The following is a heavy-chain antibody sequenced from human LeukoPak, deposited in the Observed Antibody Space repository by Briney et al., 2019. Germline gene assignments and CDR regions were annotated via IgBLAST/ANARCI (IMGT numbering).Heavy chain of an antibody. CDR1: GFTFSSYE. CDR3: AKSRITMVRGVNRGPYDY. D-gene: IGHD3-10*01. J-gene: IGHJ4*02. CDR2: ISSSGSTI. V-gene: IGHV3-48*03. Sequence: GGSLRLSCAASGFTFSSYEMNWVRQAPGKGLEWVSYISSSGSTIYYADSVKGRFTIPRDNAKNSLYLQMNSLRAEDTAVYYCAKSRITMVRGVNRGPYDYWGQGTLVTVSS.